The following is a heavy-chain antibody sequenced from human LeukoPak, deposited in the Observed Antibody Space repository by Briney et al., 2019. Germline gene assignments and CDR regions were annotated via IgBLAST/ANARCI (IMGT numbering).Heavy chain of an antibody. V-gene: IGHV3-48*03. CDR3: ATGEGGSYYDSRGYYSDI. D-gene: IGHD3-22*01. Sequence: GGSLRLSCAASGLTFSSYEMKWVRQAPGKGLEWVSYISSSGTSIYYADSVKGRFTISRDNAKNSLYLQMNSLRVEDTAVYYCATGEGGSYYDSRGYYSDIWGQGTMVTVSS. CDR2: ISSSGTSI. J-gene: IGHJ3*02. CDR1: GLTFSSYE.